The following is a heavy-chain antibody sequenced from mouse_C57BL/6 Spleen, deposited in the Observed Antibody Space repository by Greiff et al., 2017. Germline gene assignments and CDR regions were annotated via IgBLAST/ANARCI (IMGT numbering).Heavy chain of an antibody. CDR3: WRGGPYYFDY. Sequence: QVTLKESGPGILQPSQTLSLACTFSGISLRTSGMGLSWLRKPSGMAFEWLASIWTNDTSYNPSLKSRHPISTETSNYQVFLKLTRVDTADSATYDGAWRGGPYYFDYGGQGTTLTVSS. V-gene: IGHV8-2*01. J-gene: IGHJ2*01. CDR1: ISLRTSGMGL. CDR2: WTNDTS.